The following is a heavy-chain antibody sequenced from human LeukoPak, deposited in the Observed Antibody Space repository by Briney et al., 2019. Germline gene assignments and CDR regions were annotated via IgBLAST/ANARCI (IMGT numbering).Heavy chain of an antibody. Sequence: GGSLRLSCAASGFTFSSYAMSWVRQAPGKGLEWVSAISGSGGSTYYADSVKGRFTISRNNSKNTLYLQMNSLRAEDTAVYYCAKDLGGSGSYGWFDPWGQGTLVTVSS. CDR3: AKDLGGSGSYGWFDP. V-gene: IGHV3-23*01. D-gene: IGHD3-10*01. J-gene: IGHJ5*02. CDR1: GFTFSSYA. CDR2: ISGSGGST.